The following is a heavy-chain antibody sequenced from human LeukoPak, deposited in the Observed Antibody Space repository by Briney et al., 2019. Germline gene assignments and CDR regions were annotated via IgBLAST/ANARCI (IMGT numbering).Heavy chain of an antibody. Sequence: PSETLSLTCIVSGGSISSYYWSWIRQPPGKGLEWIGYIYYSGSTNYNPSLKSRVTISVDTSKNQFSLKLSSVTAADTAVYYCARGYYDFWSGYSYYGMDVWGQGTTVTVSS. CDR2: IYYSGST. CDR3: ARGYYDFWSGYSYYGMDV. D-gene: IGHD3-3*01. CDR1: GGSISSYY. J-gene: IGHJ6*02. V-gene: IGHV4-59*01.